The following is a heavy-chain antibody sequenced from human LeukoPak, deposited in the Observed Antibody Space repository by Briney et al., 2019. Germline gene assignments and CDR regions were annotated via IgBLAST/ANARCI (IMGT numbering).Heavy chain of an antibody. V-gene: IGHV1-69*10. CDR3: ARDNSVGDIAWWFDP. J-gene: IGHJ5*02. Sequence: SVKVSCKASGATFSDYALNWVRQAPGQGLEWMGVFIPILGTANSTQKFHDRLTITADISTNTAYMELSSLRSEDTAVYYCARDNSVGDIAWWFDPWGQGTLVTVSS. CDR2: FIPILGTA. D-gene: IGHD3-16*02. CDR1: GATFSDYA.